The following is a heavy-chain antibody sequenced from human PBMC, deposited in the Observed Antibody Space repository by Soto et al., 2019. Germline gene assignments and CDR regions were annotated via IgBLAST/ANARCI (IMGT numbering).Heavy chain of an antibody. CDR2: INHSGST. V-gene: IGHV4-34*01. Sequence: SETLSLTCAVYGGSFSGYYWSWIRQPPGKGLEWIGEINHSGSTNYNPSLKSRVTISVDTSKNQFSLKLSSVTAADTAAYYCARGVGLGYCTNGVCHRGDYWGQGTLVTVSS. CDR1: GGSFSGYY. CDR3: ARGVGLGYCTNGVCHRGDY. J-gene: IGHJ4*02. D-gene: IGHD2-8*01.